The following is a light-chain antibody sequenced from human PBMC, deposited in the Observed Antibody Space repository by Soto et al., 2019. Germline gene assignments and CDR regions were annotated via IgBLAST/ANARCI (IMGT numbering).Light chain of an antibody. J-gene: IGLJ2*01. V-gene: IGLV1-40*01. CDR1: SSNIGAGYD. Sequence: QAVVTQPPSVSGAPGQRVTISCTGSSSNIGAGYDVHWYQQLPGKAPKLLIYGNSNRPSGVPDRFSGSKSGTSASLAITGLQADDEADYYCQSYDSSLSGVVFGGGTKLTVL. CDR3: QSYDSSLSGVV. CDR2: GNS.